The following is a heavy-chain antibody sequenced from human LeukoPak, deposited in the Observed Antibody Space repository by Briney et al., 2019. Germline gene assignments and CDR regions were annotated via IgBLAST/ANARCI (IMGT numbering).Heavy chain of an antibody. CDR1: GFTFSSYG. Sequence: AGGSLRLSCAASGFTFSSYGMSWVRQAPGKGLEGVANIKQDGSEKYYVDSVKGRFTISRDNAKNSLYLQMNSLRAEDTAVYYCARDGSSYYDFPEDYWGQGTLVTVSS. CDR3: ARDGSSYYDFPEDY. D-gene: IGHD3-3*01. J-gene: IGHJ4*02. V-gene: IGHV3-7*01. CDR2: IKQDGSEK.